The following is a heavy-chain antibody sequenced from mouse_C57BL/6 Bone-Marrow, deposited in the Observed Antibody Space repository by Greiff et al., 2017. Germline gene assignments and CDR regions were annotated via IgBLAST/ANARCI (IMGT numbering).Heavy chain of an antibody. CDR2: ISDGGSYT. J-gene: IGHJ1*03. D-gene: IGHD2-3*01. CDR1: GFTFSSYA. CDR3: ARDGWWYIDV. Sequence: EVQLVESGGGLVKPGGSLKLSCAASGFTFSSYAMSWVRQTPKKRLEWVATISDGGSYTYYPDNVKGRFTISRDNAKNNLYLQMSHLKSEDTAMYYCARDGWWYIDVWGTGTTVTVSS. V-gene: IGHV5-4*01.